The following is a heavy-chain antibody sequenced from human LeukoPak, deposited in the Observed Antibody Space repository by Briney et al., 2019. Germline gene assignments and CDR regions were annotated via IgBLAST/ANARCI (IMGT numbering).Heavy chain of an antibody. CDR1: GFTVSSNY. V-gene: IGHV3-66*02. Sequence: GGSLRLSCAASGFTVSSNYMSWVRQAPGKGLEWVSVIYSGGSTYYADSVKGRFTISRDSSKYTLYLQMNSLRAEDTAVYYCARDLSSGWYDYWGQGTLVTVSS. CDR3: ARDLSSGWYDY. J-gene: IGHJ4*02. D-gene: IGHD6-19*01. CDR2: IYSGGST.